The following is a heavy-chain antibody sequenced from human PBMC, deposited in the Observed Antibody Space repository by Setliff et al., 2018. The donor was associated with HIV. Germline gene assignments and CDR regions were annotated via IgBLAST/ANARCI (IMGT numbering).Heavy chain of an antibody. CDR1: GGSISSGTYY. Sequence: ASETLSLTCTVSGGSISSGTYYWSWIRQPAGKGLEWIGRIYTSGSTNYNPSLKSRVTISVDTSKNQLSLKLSSVTAADAAVYYCARESYFYYSDYWGQGTLVTVSS. V-gene: IGHV4-61*02. CDR3: ARESYFYYSDY. CDR2: IYTSGST. J-gene: IGHJ4*02. D-gene: IGHD3-10*01.